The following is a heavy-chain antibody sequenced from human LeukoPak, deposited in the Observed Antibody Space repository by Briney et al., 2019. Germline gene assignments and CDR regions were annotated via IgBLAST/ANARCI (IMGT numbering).Heavy chain of an antibody. J-gene: IGHJ4*02. V-gene: IGHV3-30-3*01. Sequence: PGRSLRLSCAASGFTFSSYAMHWVRQAPGKGLEWVAVISYDGSNKYYADSVKGRFTISRDNSKNTLYLQMNSLRAEDTAVYYCARSKDLYYFDYWGQGTLVTFSS. D-gene: IGHD4-11*01. CDR2: ISYDGSNK. CDR1: GFTFSSYA. CDR3: ARSKDLYYFDY.